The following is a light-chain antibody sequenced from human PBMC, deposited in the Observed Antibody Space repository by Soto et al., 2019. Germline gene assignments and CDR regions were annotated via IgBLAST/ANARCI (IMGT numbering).Light chain of an antibody. Sequence: SYELTQPPSVSVSPGQTASLTCSGVRLGSKYASWYQQKAGQSPVLVIYQDNKRTSGIPERISGSNSGNTATLTISGTHALDEADYYGQAWDSSSVIFGGGTTLTVL. CDR1: RLGSKY. CDR3: QAWDSSSVI. V-gene: IGLV3-1*01. J-gene: IGLJ2*01. CDR2: QDN.